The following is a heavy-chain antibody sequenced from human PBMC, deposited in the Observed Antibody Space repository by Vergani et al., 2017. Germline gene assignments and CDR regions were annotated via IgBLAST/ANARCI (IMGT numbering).Heavy chain of an antibody. CDR1: EYSFGNYW. V-gene: IGHV5-51*01. CDR3: ARHTTYTDS. CDR2: IYPADSDT. D-gene: IGHD1-1*01. J-gene: IGHJ4*02. Sequence: EVELVQSGPEMRKPGESLKISCKGSEYSFGNYWIGWVRQMPGKGLEWMGIIYPADSDTRYSPSFQGQVIISADKSISTAFLQWDSLKASDTAFYYCARHTTYTDSWGQGTLVTVSS.